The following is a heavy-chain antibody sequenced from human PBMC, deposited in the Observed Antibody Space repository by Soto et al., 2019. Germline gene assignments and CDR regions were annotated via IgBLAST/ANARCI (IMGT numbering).Heavy chain of an antibody. V-gene: IGHV2-5*04. Sequence: QITLTESGQTLVKPTQTLTLVCTLSGFSINTGGMGVSWIRQPPGKAPEWLSLLYWNDEAWYSPSLRYRLSVTKHSSKNQVDLTMTYMASGYAGTLYCSTRRALINSLDLDQGGQRGLITGSS. CDR2: LYWNDEA. CDR3: STRRALINSLDLDQ. D-gene: IGHD1-1*01. J-gene: IGHJ4*02. CDR1: GFSINTGGMG.